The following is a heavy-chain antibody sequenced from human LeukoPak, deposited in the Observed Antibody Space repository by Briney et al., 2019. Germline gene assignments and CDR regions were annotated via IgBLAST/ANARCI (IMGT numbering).Heavy chain of an antibody. CDR3: AREICGYSGYDPDYYYYYMDV. CDR1: GGTFSSYA. D-gene: IGHD5-12*01. V-gene: IGHV1-69*01. Sequence: GSSVKVSCKASGGTFSSYAISWVRQAPGQGLEWMGGIIPIFGTANYAQKFQGRVTITADESTSTAYMELSSLRSEDTAVYYCAREICGYSGYDPDYYYYYMDVWGKGTTVTVSS. CDR2: IIPIFGTA. J-gene: IGHJ6*03.